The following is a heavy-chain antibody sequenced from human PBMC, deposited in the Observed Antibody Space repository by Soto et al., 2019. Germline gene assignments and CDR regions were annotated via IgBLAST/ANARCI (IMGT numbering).Heavy chain of an antibody. CDR2: ISGSGGST. Sequence: EVQLLESGGGLVQPGGSLRLSCAASRFTFSRNVMTWVRQAPGKGLEWVSTISGSGGSTYYVDSVKGRFTISRDNSKSTLYLQMNNLIDEYTALYFCASSYSSGWYNYWGQGTLVTVSS. J-gene: IGHJ4*02. D-gene: IGHD6-19*01. V-gene: IGHV3-23*01. CDR3: ASSYSSGWYNY. CDR1: RFTFSRNV.